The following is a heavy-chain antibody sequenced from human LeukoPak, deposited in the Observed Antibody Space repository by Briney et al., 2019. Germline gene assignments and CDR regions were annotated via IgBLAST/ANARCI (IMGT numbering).Heavy chain of an antibody. Sequence: ASVKVSCKASGYTFTDHYVHWLRQAPGQGLEWVGWINSKTGGTNYAAKFQGRVTMTRDTSISTAYMELSSLTFDDTAIYYCARNAMSDYWGQGTLVTVSS. D-gene: IGHD2-2*01. V-gene: IGHV1-2*02. J-gene: IGHJ4*02. CDR2: INSKTGGT. CDR3: ARNAMSDY. CDR1: GYTFTDHY.